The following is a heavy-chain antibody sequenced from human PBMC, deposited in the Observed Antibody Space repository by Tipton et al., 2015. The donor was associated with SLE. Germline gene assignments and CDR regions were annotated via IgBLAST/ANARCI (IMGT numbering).Heavy chain of an antibody. CDR1: GGSISSGSYY. V-gene: IGHV4-39*01. J-gene: IGHJ3*02. CDR2: IYYSGIT. CDR3: ARAPHIAFAFDI. Sequence: TLSLTCTVSGGSISSGSYYWGWIRQPPGKGPEWFGSIYYSGITYYNTPLKGRVTLSVDTSKNKCSLKMCSVTAADTAVYYCARAPHIAFAFDIWGQGTMVTVSS. D-gene: IGHD2-21*01.